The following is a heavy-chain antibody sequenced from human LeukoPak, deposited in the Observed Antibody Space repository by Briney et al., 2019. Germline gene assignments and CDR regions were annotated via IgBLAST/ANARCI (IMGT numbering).Heavy chain of an antibody. CDR3: ARDRQYQRKHYYYGMDV. V-gene: IGHV1-8*01. J-gene: IGHJ6*02. D-gene: IGHD2-2*01. Sequence: ASVKVSFKASGYTFTSYEINWVRQATGQGLEWMGWLNPDSGDTAYAQKLQGRITMTRTTSISTAYLDLSGLRSDDTAVYYCARDRQYQRKHYYYGMDVWGQGTTVTVSS. CDR1: GYTFTSYE. CDR2: LNPDSGDT.